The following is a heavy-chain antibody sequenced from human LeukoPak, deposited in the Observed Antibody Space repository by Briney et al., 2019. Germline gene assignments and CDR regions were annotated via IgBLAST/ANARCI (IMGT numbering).Heavy chain of an antibody. CDR3: AKGSYSGSYHYFDY. Sequence: GGSLRLSCAASRFTFSNYAMSWVRQAPGKGLEWVSGMRGSGVNTYYGDSVKGRFTISRDDSKNTLYLQMNSLRAEDTALYYCAKGSYSGSYHYFDYWGQRTLVTVSS. CDR2: MRGSGVNT. CDR1: RFTFSNYA. D-gene: IGHD1-26*01. J-gene: IGHJ4*02. V-gene: IGHV3-23*01.